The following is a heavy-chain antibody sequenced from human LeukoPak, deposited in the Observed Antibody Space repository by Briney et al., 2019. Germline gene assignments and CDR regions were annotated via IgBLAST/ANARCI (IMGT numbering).Heavy chain of an antibody. J-gene: IGHJ3*02. CDR1: GFTFSSYA. CDR2: ISSSSSYI. CDR3: TRGGYGSGSYRYAFDI. V-gene: IGHV3-21*01. D-gene: IGHD3-10*01. Sequence: GGSLRLSCAASGFTFSSYAMNWVRQAPGKGLEWVSSISSSSSYIYYADLVQGRFTISRDNAKNSLYLQMNSLRAEDTAVYYCTRGGYGSGSYRYAFDIWGQGTMVTVSS.